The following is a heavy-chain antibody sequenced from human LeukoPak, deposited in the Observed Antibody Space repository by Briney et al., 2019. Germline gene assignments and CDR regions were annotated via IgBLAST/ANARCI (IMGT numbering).Heavy chain of an antibody. J-gene: IGHJ4*02. D-gene: IGHD6-13*01. V-gene: IGHV3-15*01. CDR3: TTDTLAAGIPY. CDR2: IKSKTDGGTT. CDR1: GFTFSNAW. Sequence: GGSLRLSCAASGFTFSNAWMSWVRQAPGKGLEWVGRIKSKTDGGTTDYAAPVKGRFTISRDGSKNTLYLQMNSLKTEDTAVYYCTTDTLAAGIPYWGQGTLVTVSS.